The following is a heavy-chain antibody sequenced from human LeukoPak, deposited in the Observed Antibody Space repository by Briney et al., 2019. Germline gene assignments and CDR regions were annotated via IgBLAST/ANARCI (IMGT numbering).Heavy chain of an antibody. CDR2: ISSSSSTI. Sequence: PGGSLRLSCAASGFTFSSYSMTWVRQAPGKGLEWVSYISSSSSTIYYADSVKGRFTISRDNAKRSVYLQMNSLGVEDTAVYYCARDIHSVAFDIRGQGTMVTVSS. CDR3: ARDIHSVAFDI. V-gene: IGHV3-48*04. J-gene: IGHJ3*02. CDR1: GFTFSSYS.